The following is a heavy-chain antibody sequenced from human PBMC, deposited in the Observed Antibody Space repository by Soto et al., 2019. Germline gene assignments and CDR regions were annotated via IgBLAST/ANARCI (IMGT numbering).Heavy chain of an antibody. CDR2: ISAYNGNT. J-gene: IGHJ4*02. Sequence: QVQLVQSGAEVKKPGASVKVSCKASGYTFTSYGISWVRQAPGQGLEWLGWISAYNGNTNYAQKLQGRVNMTTDTSTSTADMELRSLRSDDTAVYYCARADYSSGWYPFDYWGQGTLVTVSS. CDR1: GYTFTSYG. D-gene: IGHD6-19*01. CDR3: ARADYSSGWYPFDY. V-gene: IGHV1-18*01.